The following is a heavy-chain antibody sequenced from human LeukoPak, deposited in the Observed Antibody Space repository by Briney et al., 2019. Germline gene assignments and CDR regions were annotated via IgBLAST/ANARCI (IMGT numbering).Heavy chain of an antibody. CDR2: ISGSGGSP. CDR1: GFSFSTYA. Sequence: GSLRLSCAASGFSFSTYAMTWVRPAPGKGLEWVSGISGSGGSPYYADSVEGRFTISRDTSKNTLYLQMNSLRAEDTAVYYCAKAVYDSSGSFDFWGQGTLVTVSS. V-gene: IGHV3-23*01. CDR3: AKAVYDSSGSFDF. J-gene: IGHJ4*02. D-gene: IGHD3-22*01.